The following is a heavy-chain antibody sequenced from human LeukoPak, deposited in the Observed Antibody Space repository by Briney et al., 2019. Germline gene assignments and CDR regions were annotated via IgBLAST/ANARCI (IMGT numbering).Heavy chain of an antibody. CDR3: ARERYRSGSDAFDI. V-gene: IGHV4-59*01. CDR1: GGSISSYY. Sequence: PSDTLSLTWALAGGSISSYYWSWIRQPPRDLLWLVGYTSYSGSTNYNPSLHSRVTISVDTSNNQFSLKRRSVTAADTALYYCARERYRSGSDAFDIWGQGTMVTVSS. D-gene: IGHD6-19*01. CDR2: TSYSGST. J-gene: IGHJ3*02.